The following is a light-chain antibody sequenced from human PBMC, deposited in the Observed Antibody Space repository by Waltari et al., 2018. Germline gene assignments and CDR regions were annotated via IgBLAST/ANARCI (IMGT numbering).Light chain of an antibody. CDR1: DLGDKN. CDR3: QAWDTITVV. J-gene: IGLJ2*01. V-gene: IGLV3-1*01. CDR2: RDS. Sequence: SFDLTQPPSVSVSPGQTFSIAFSSGGDLGDKNFCWYQQRPGQSPMLVMFRDSVRPSGSPGRFSGSKSGNTATLTISETQPVDEAEYYCQAWDTITVVFGGGTKVTVL.